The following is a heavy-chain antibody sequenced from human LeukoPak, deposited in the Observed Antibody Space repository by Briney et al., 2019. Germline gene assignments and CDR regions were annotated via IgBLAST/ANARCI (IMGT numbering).Heavy chain of an antibody. D-gene: IGHD3-22*01. V-gene: IGHV4-38-2*02. CDR1: GYSISSNYY. J-gene: IGHJ3*02. CDR2: IYHSGRT. Sequence: SETLSLTCTVSGYSISSNYYWGWIRQPPGEGLEWIGSIYHSGRTFYNPSLKSRVTISVDTSKNQFSLKLSSVTAADTAVYYCARQYYDSSGYYYVGAFDIWGQGTMVTVSS. CDR3: ARQYYDSSGYYYVGAFDI.